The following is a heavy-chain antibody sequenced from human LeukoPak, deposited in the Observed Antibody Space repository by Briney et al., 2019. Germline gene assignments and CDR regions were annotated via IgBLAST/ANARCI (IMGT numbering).Heavy chain of an antibody. CDR1: VYTFTGYY. CDR2: INPNSGGT. Sequence: ASVKVSCKASVYTFTGYYMHSVRQAPGQGLEWMGWINPNSGGTNHAQKLPGRVTMTRNTYISTAYMELSRLRSDDTAVYYCARDDGRSSFFDYWGQGTLVIVSS. CDR3: ARDDGRSSFFDY. J-gene: IGHJ4*02. D-gene: IGHD6-6*01. V-gene: IGHV1-2*02.